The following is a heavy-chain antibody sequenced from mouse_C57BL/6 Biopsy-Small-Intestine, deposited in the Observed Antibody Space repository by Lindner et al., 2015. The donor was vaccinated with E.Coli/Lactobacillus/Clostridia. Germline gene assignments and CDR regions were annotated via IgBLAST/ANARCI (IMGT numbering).Heavy chain of an antibody. Sequence: SVKVSCKASGYTFTGYYMHWVRQAPGQGLEWMGWINPNSGGTNYAQKFQGRVTMTRDTSISTAYMELSRLRSDDTAVYYCARSYCSGGSCYSNWFDPWGQGTLVTVSS. CDR1: GYTFTGYY. D-gene: IGHD1-1*02. V-gene: IGHV1-53*01. J-gene: IGHJ4*01. CDR3: ARSYCSGGSCYSNWFDP. CDR2: INPNSGGT.